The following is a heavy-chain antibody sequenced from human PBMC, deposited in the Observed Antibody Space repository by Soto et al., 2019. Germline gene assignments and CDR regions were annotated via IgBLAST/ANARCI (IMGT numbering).Heavy chain of an antibody. Sequence: EVHLLEPGGGLVQPGGSLRLSCAGSGFTFINYAMNWVRQAPGKGLEWVSSISGGGDAAFFPDSVRGRFTISRDNSQNTVTLQMNSLGVEDTAVDYCARKILGSTSRPNYWYFDLWGRGTLVTVSS. CDR1: GFTFINYA. CDR3: ARKILGSTSRPNYWYFDL. CDR2: ISGGGDAA. J-gene: IGHJ2*01. D-gene: IGHD2-2*01. V-gene: IGHV3-23*01.